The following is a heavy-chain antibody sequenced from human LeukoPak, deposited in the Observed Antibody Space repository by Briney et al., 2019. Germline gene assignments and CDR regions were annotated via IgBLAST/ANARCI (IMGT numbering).Heavy chain of an antibody. CDR2: FIPSGGTT. CDR1: GYTFTGYY. D-gene: IGHD5-18*01. CDR3: ARETYNYGKSFDY. V-gene: IGHV1-46*01. J-gene: IGHJ4*02. Sequence: ASVSVSCKASGYTFTGYYMHWVRQAPGQGLEWMGVFIPSGGTTNYARKFQDRVTLTRDTSTTTVYMELSSLRSEDTAVYFCARETYNYGKSFDYWGQGALVTVSS.